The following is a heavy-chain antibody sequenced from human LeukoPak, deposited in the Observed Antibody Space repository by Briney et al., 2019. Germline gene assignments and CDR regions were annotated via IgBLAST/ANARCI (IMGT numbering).Heavy chain of an antibody. J-gene: IGHJ4*02. CDR1: GFTFSSYG. V-gene: IGHV3-30*18. CDR3: AKSQIANYYDSSGYSPETDY. CDR2: ISYDGSNK. Sequence: PGGSLRLSCAASGFTFSSYGMHWVRQASGKGLEWVAVISYDGSNKYYADSVKGRFTISRDNSKNTLYLQMNSLRAEDTAVYYCAKSQIANYYDSSGYSPETDYWGQGTLVTVSS. D-gene: IGHD3-22*01.